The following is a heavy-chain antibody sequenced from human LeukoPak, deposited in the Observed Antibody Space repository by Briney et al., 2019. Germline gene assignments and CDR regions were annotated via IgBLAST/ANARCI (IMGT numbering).Heavy chain of an antibody. CDR1: GFTVSSNY. D-gene: IGHD3-3*01. V-gene: IGHV3-23*01. J-gene: IGHJ6*03. CDR3: AKDPNYDFWSGARMAYYMDV. CDR2: ISGSDGST. Sequence: GGSLRLSCAASGFTVSSNYMSWVRQAPGKGLEWVSAISGSDGSTYYADSVKGRFTISRDNSKNTLYLQMNSLRAEDTAVYYCAKDPNYDFWSGARMAYYMDVWGKGTTVTVSS.